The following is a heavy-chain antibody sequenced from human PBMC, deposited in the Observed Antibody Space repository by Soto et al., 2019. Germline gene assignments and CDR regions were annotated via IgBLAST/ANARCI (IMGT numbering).Heavy chain of an antibody. V-gene: IGHV3-30*02. Sequence: GGSLRLSCAASGFTFSSYGMHWVRQAPGKGLEWVSFISYDGESEYYVDSVKGRFTISRDNSKNTLYLQMNSLTAEDTAVYYCANGHRTRFDYWGQGTLVTVSS. CDR3: ANGHRTRFDY. CDR1: GFTFSSYG. J-gene: IGHJ4*02. CDR2: ISYDGESE.